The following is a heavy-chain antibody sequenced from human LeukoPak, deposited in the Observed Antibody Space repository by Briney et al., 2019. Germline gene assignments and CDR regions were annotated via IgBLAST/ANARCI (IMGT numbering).Heavy chain of an antibody. Sequence: SETLPLTCIFSGCIIRPNYWSWIRPAPRKGLEWIGYVYHSGRTNVGPSLKSRATILLDRSKNQFSLKLTSVTAADTALYYCARMGGHFYDSSTYDPNWFDHWGQGIQVTVSS. V-gene: IGHV4-59*01. J-gene: IGHJ5*02. CDR2: VYHSGRT. CDR1: GCIIRPNY. D-gene: IGHD3-22*01. CDR3: ARMGGHFYDSSTYDPNWFDH.